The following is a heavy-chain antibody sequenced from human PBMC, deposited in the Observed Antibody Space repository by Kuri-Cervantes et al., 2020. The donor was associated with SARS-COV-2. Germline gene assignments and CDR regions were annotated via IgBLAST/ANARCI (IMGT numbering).Heavy chain of an antibody. V-gene: IGHV4-39*07. CDR1: GASISSSTYY. Sequence: SETLSLTCTVSGASISSSTYYWGWIRQSPGKGLEWLGSIYESGDTYFSSSLKSRLSLSVDTSKNQFSLKLSSVTSADTAVYYCAKDYYDSSGYFYYYYYGMNVWGQGTTVTVSS. CDR2: IYESGDT. J-gene: IGHJ6*02. CDR3: AKDYYDSSGYFYYYYYGMNV. D-gene: IGHD3-22*01.